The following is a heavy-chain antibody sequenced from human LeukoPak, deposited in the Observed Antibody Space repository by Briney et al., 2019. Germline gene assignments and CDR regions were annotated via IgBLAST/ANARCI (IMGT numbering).Heavy chain of an antibody. CDR1: GYTFTSHD. D-gene: IGHD3-22*01. J-gene: IGHJ4*02. CDR2: MNPNSGNT. CDR3: ARRAGDYSHPYDY. Sequence: ASVKVSCKASGYTFTSHDINWVRQATGQGLEWMGWMNPNSGNTGYAQKFQGRVTITRNTSISTAYMELSSLRSEDTAVYYCARRAGDYSHPYDYWGQGTLVTVSS. V-gene: IGHV1-8*03.